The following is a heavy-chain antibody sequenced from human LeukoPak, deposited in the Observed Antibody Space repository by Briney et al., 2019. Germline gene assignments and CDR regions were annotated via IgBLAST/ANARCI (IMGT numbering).Heavy chain of an antibody. Sequence: KPSETLSLTCTVSGGSISSYYWGWIRQPPGKGLEWIGSIYYSGSTYYNPSLKSRVTISVDTSKNQFSLKLSSVTAAGTAVYYCARRRAVAVDYWGQGTLVTVSS. CDR2: IYYSGST. CDR1: GGSISSYY. J-gene: IGHJ4*02. CDR3: ARRRAVAVDY. V-gene: IGHV4-39*01. D-gene: IGHD6-19*01.